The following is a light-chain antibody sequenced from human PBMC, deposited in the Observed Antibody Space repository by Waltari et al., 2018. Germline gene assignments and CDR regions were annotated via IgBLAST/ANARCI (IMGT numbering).Light chain of an antibody. CDR2: AVS. CDR3: SSYAGSSKGV. J-gene: IGLJ2*01. CDR1: SSYAGNYKR. Sequence: QSALTQPASVSGSPGPSITIPCTGTSSYAGNYKRVSWYQQHPGKAPKLMIYAVSKRPSGVSDRFSGSKSGDMASLTISGLQPEDEAEYFCSSYAGSSKGVFGGGTKVTVL. V-gene: IGLV2-23*02.